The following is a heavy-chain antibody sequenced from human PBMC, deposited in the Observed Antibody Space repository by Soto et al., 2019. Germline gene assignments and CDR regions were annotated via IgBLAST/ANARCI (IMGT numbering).Heavy chain of an antibody. CDR1: GGSISSYY. CDR3: ARDTAAAERDGMDV. CDR2: IYCSGST. V-gene: IGHV4-59*01. Sequence: SETLSLTCTVSGGSISSYYWSWIRQPPGKGLEWIGYIYCSGSTNYNPSLKSRVTISVDTSKNQFSLKLSSVTAADTAVYYCARDTAAAERDGMDVWGQGTTVT. D-gene: IGHD6-13*01. J-gene: IGHJ6*02.